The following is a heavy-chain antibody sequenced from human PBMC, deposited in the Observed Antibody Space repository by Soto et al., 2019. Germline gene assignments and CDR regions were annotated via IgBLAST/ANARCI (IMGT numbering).Heavy chain of an antibody. D-gene: IGHD2-2*01. J-gene: IGHJ6*02. V-gene: IGHV1-69*12. CDR1: GDTFSTYT. CDR3: AREGLVLVPTTVNSDYYYHAMDV. CDR2: IIPRSATS. Sequence: QVQLVQSGAEVKKPGSSVKVSCKASGDTFSTYTITWMRQAPGQGLEWMGGIIPRSATSNYAQKFQGRVXITADESTNTDXXXLXXLRSEDTAGYYCAREGLVLVPTTVNSDYYYHAMDVWGQGTTVTVSS.